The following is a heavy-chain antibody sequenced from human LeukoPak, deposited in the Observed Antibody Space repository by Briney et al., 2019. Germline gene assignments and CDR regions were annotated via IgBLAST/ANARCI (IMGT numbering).Heavy chain of an antibody. Sequence: SETLSLTCTVSGGSISSYYWSWIRQPAGKGPEWIGRIYTSGSTNYNPSLKSRVTMSVDTSKNQFSLKLSSVTAADTAVYYCARGITYYDILTGFDYWGQGTLVTVSS. CDR2: IYTSGST. CDR1: GGSISSYY. D-gene: IGHD3-9*01. CDR3: ARGITYYDILTGFDY. V-gene: IGHV4-4*07. J-gene: IGHJ4*02.